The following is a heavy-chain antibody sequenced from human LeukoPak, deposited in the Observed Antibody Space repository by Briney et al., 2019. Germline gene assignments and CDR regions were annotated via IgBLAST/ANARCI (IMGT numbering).Heavy chain of an antibody. CDR1: GFTFSSYE. CDR3: ARGQGFYDILTGIDY. J-gene: IGHJ4*02. Sequence: PGGSLRLSCAASGFTFSSYEMNWVRQAPGKGLEWVSYISSSGSTIYYADSVKGRFTISRDNAKNSLYLQMNSLRAEDTAVYYCARGQGFYDILTGIDYWGQGTLVTVSS. CDR2: ISSSGSTI. D-gene: IGHD3-9*01. V-gene: IGHV3-48*03.